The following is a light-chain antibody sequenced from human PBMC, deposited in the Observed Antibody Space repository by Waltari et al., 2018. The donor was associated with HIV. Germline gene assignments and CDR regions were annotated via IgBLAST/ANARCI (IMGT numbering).Light chain of an antibody. CDR1: DSNIEAYA. J-gene: IGLJ3*02. Sequence: QSVLTQPPSASGSPGQRVTISCSGSDSNIEAYAVNWYQHLPGTAPHGLIYNNEQRAPGVPDRFPGSKSGTSASLAIRGLQSEDEADYFCATWDDNVNGWVFGGGTRLTVL. CDR3: ATWDDNVNGWV. V-gene: IGLV1-44*01. CDR2: NNE.